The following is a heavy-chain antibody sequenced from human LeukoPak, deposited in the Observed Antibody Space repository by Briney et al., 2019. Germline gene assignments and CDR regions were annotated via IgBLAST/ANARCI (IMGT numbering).Heavy chain of an antibody. CDR1: GGSISNYY. CDR3: ARDSPDGYSHRHYYYNMDV. CDR2: MYSNGNT. J-gene: IGHJ6*03. Sequence: SETLSLTCTVSGGSISNYYWSWIRQPAGKGLEWIGRMYSNGNTNYNPSLQSRMTMSVDTSTNQFSLKLTSVTAADTAVYYCARDSPDGYSHRHYYYNMDVWGKGTTVTVS. V-gene: IGHV4-4*07. D-gene: IGHD5-18*01.